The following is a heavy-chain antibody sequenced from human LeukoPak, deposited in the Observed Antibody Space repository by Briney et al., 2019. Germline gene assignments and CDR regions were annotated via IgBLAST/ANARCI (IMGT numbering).Heavy chain of an antibody. CDR1: GYTFTGYY. CDR3: ARESGREPFDL. V-gene: IGHV1-2*06. Sequence: ASVKVSCEASGYTFTGYYMHWVRQALGQGLEWMGRINPNSGGTNYAQKFQGRVTMTRDTSISTAYMELSRLRSDDTAVYYCARESGREPFDLWGRGTLVTVSS. J-gene: IGHJ2*01. CDR2: INPNSGGT.